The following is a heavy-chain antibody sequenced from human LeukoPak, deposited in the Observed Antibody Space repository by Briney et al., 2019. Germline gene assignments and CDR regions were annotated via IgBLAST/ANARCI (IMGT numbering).Heavy chain of an antibody. CDR2: ISTSGST. CDR1: GGSISNYH. J-gene: IGHJ4*02. Sequence: SETLSLTCTVSGGSISNYHWSWIRQPAGKGLEWIGRISTSGSTNYNPSLTSRVTISVDKSKNQFSLNLNSVTAADTAVYFCARVNSSGSFHDYWGQGARVTVPS. D-gene: IGHD3-22*01. V-gene: IGHV4-4*07. CDR3: ARVNSSGSFHDY.